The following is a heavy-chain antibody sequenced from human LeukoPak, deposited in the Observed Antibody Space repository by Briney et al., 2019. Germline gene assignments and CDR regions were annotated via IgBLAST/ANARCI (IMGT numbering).Heavy chain of an antibody. Sequence: GSLRLSCAASGFTFSSYGMHWVRQAPGKGLEWVAVISYDGSNKYYADSVKGRFTISRDNSKNTLYLQMNSLRAEDTAVYYCAKDPPSSSWGYYYYYMDVWGKGTTVTVSS. CDR1: GFTFSSYG. CDR3: AKDPPSSSWGYYYYYMDV. D-gene: IGHD6-13*01. J-gene: IGHJ6*03. V-gene: IGHV3-30*18. CDR2: ISYDGSNK.